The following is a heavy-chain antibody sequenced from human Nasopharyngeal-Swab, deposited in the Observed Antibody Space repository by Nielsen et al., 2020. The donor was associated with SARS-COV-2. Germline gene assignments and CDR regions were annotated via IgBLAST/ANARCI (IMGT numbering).Heavy chain of an antibody. D-gene: IGHD3-16*01. CDR1: GYTFIGYY. Sequence: ASVKVSCKASGYTFIGYYIHWVRQAPGQGLEWMGWINPNSGGTNHAQKFQGRVTMTRDTSISTAYMELSRLRSDDTAVYYCARVVWVDWDAFHIWGQGTIVTVSS. CDR2: INPNSGGT. V-gene: IGHV1-2*02. CDR3: ARVVWVDWDAFHI. J-gene: IGHJ3*02.